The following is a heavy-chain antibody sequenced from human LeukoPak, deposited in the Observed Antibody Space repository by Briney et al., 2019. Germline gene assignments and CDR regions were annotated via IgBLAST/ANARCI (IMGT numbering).Heavy chain of an antibody. D-gene: IGHD3-22*01. J-gene: IGHJ4*02. CDR3: ARLSGYYHPSFDY. V-gene: IGHV3-7*01. Sequence: GGSLRLSCAASGFTFSSYWMSWVRQAPGKGLEWVTNIKQDGSEKYYVDSVKGRFTISRDNAKNSLYLQMNSLRAEDTAVYYCARLSGYYHPSFDYWGQGTLVTVSS. CDR1: GFTFSSYW. CDR2: IKQDGSEK.